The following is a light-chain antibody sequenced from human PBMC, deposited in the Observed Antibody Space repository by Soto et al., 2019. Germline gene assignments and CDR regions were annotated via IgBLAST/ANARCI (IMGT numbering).Light chain of an antibody. CDR2: GAS. Sequence: EIVLTQSPGTLSLSPGERATLSCRASQRVSSSYLAWYQQKPGQAPRLLIYGASSRATGIPDRFSGRGSATDFTLSISRLEPEDFAVYYCQQYGSSPQTFGQGTKVEI. J-gene: IGKJ1*01. CDR1: QRVSSSY. CDR3: QQYGSSPQT. V-gene: IGKV3-20*01.